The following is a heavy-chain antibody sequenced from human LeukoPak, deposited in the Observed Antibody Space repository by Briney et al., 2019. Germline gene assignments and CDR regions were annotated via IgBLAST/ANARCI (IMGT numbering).Heavy chain of an antibody. CDR3: TRHPRIIAGNPYFDY. CDR2: IYYTGDT. Sequence: SETLSLTCTVSGVSISSYYWNWIRQAPGKGLEWIGYIYYTGDTKFNPSLKSRVTISLDTSKNQFSLKLTSVTAADTAVYYCTRHPRIIAGNPYFDYWDQGTVVTVSS. CDR1: GVSISSYY. D-gene: IGHD6-13*01. J-gene: IGHJ4*02. V-gene: IGHV4-59*08.